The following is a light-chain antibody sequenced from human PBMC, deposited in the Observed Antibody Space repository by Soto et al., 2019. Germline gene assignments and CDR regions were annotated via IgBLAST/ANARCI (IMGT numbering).Light chain of an antibody. CDR2: CAS. V-gene: IGKV3-20*01. CDR3: QQYGSSPPT. CDR1: QSVSTNN. J-gene: IGKJ1*01. Sequence: EIVLTQSPGTLALSPGERATLSCRASQSVSTNNLAWYQRKPGQAPRLLIYCASSRATDIPARFSGSGSGTDFTLTITRLEPEDFAVYYCQQYGSSPPTFGQGTKVEIK.